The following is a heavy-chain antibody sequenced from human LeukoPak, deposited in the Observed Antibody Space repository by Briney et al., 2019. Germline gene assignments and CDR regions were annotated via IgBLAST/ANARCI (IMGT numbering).Heavy chain of an antibody. D-gene: IGHD6-13*01. Sequence: GGSLRLSCAASGFTFSTYGMHWVRQAPGKGLEWVSVIYSGGATYYTDSVKGRFTISRDNSKNSLYLQMNSLKPEDTAVYYCARVAEAAAFDSWGQGTLVTVSS. CDR3: ARVAEAAAFDS. CDR1: GFTFSTYG. J-gene: IGHJ4*02. V-gene: IGHV3-NL1*01. CDR2: IYSGGAT.